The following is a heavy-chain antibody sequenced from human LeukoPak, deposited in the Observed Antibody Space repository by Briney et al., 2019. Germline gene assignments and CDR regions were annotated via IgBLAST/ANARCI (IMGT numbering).Heavy chain of an antibody. D-gene: IGHD6-19*01. J-gene: IGHJ4*02. CDR1: IGSFDGYY. CDR2: IDYGGST. Sequence: PSETLSLTCAVYIGSFDGYYWNWIRQPPGKGLEWIGEIDYGGSTNYNPSLRSRVTISIDTSKNQFSLKLSSVTAADAAVYYCVSQVAGSMSQNWGQGTLVTVSS. V-gene: IGHV4-34*01. CDR3: VSQVAGSMSQN.